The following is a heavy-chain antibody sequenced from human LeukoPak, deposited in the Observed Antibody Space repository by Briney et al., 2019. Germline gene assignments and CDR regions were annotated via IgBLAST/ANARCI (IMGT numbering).Heavy chain of an antibody. CDR2: ISSSSSYI. Sequence: GGSLRPSCAASGFTFSSYSMNWVRQAPGKGLEWVSSISSSSSYIYYADSVKGRFTISRDNAKNSLYLQMNSLRAEDTAVYYCARGLVAGYCSSTNCLNNWFDPWGQGTLVTVSS. J-gene: IGHJ5*02. CDR1: GFTFSSYS. D-gene: IGHD2-2*01. V-gene: IGHV3-21*01. CDR3: ARGLVAGYCSSTNCLNNWFDP.